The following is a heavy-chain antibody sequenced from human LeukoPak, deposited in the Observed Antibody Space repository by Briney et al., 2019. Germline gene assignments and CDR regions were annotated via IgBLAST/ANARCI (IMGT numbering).Heavy chain of an antibody. D-gene: IGHD6-6*01. CDR3: ARDEPSIAARPGYYYGMDV. CDR1: GYTFTGYY. CDR2: INPNSGGT. Sequence: GASVKVSCKASGYTFTGYYMHWVRQAPGQGLEWMGWINPNSGGTNYAQKFQGRVTMTRDTSISTAYMELSRLRSDDTAVYYCARDEPSIAARPGYYYGMDVWGQGTTVTVSS. V-gene: IGHV1-2*02. J-gene: IGHJ6*02.